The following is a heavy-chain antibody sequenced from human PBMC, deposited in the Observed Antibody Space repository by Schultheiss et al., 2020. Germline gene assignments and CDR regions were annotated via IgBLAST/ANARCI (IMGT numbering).Heavy chain of an antibody. D-gene: IGHD4-23*01. J-gene: IGHJ6*02. CDR1: DYSISSSYY. V-gene: IGHV4-38-2*02. Sequence: SQTLSLTCTVSDYSISSSYYWGWIRQPPGKGLEWIGEINHSGSTNYNPSLKSRVTISVDTSKNQFSLKLSSVTAADTAVYYCARSGGNSAGYYYYGMDVWGQGTTVTVSS. CDR3: ARSGGNSAGYYYYGMDV. CDR2: INHSGST.